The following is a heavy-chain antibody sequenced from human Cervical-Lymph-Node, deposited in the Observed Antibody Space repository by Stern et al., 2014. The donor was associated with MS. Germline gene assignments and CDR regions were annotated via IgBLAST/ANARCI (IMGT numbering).Heavy chain of an antibody. CDR2: ISYDGSNK. V-gene: IGHV3-30*18. CDR1: GFTFSSYG. Sequence: DQLVESRGGVVQPGRSLRLSCAASGFTFSSYGMHWVRQAPGKGLEWVAVISYDGSNKCYADSVKGRFTISRDNSKNTLYLQMNSLRAEDTAVYYCAKDAGAYYYDSIGYFDLWGRGTLVTVSS. D-gene: IGHD3-22*01. J-gene: IGHJ2*01. CDR3: AKDAGAYYYDSIGYFDL.